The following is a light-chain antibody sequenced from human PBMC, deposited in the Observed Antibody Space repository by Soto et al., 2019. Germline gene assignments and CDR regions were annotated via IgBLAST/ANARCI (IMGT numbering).Light chain of an antibody. J-gene: IGKJ1*01. CDR1: QSISNH. Sequence: DIQMTQSPSSLSASVEDRVIIPCRASQSISNHLNWYQQKPWKAPKLLIFAASSLQSGVPSRFSGSRSGPDFTLTISSLQPEDFATYYCQQSYSSPPTFGQGTKVDIK. V-gene: IGKV1-39*01. CDR2: AAS. CDR3: QQSYSSPPT.